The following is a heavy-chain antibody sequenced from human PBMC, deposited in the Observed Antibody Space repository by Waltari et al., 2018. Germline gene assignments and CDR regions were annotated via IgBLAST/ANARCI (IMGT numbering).Heavy chain of an antibody. D-gene: IGHD4-17*01. J-gene: IGHJ6*03. CDR3: ARARATVTTAERYYYYYYYMDV. CDR2: INHSGST. Sequence: QVQLQQWGAGLLKPSETLSLTCAVYGGSFSGYYWSWIRQPPGKGREWIGEINHSGSTNYNPSLKSRVTISVDTSKNQFSLKLSSVTAADTAVYYCARARATVTTAERYYYYYYYMDVWGKGTTVTVSS. V-gene: IGHV4-34*01. CDR1: GGSFSGYY.